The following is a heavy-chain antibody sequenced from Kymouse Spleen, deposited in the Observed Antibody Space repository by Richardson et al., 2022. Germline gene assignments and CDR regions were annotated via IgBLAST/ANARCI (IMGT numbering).Heavy chain of an antibody. CDR1: GFTFSSYG. CDR3: ARGDYGSGSYYNDYYYGMDV. Sequence: QVQLVESGGGVVQPGRSLRLSCAASGFTFSSYGMHWVRQAPGKGLEWVAVIWYDGSNKYYADSVKGRFTISRDNSKNTLYLQMNSLRAEDTAVYYCARGDYGSGSYYNDYYYGMDVWGQGTTVTVSS. CDR2: IWYDGSNK. V-gene: IGHV3-33*01. J-gene: IGHJ6*02. D-gene: IGHD3-10*01.